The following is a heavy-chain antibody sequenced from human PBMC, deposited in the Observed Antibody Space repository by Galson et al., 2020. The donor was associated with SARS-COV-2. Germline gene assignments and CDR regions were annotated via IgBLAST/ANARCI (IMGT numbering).Heavy chain of an antibody. V-gene: IGHV4-39*01. J-gene: IGHJ5*02. CDR2: IYYGGST. CDR3: ARQWQWLSWFRSGPSNWFDP. Sequence: GLEWIGSIYYGGSTYYNPSLKSRVTISVDTSKNQFSLKLSSVTAADTAVYYCARQWQWLSWFRSGPSNWFDPWGQGTLVTVSS. D-gene: IGHD6-19*01.